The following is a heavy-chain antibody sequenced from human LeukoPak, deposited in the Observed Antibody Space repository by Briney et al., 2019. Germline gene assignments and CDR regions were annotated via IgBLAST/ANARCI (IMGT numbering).Heavy chain of an antibody. V-gene: IGHV3-30-3*01. D-gene: IGHD6-19*01. Sequence: GRSLRLSCAASGFTFSSYAMHWVRQAPGKGLEWVAVISYDGSNKYYADSVKGRFTISRDNSKNTLYLQMNSLRAEDTAVYYCASAYSSGSGGPNYYYYYMDVWGKGTTVTVSS. CDR1: GFTFSSYA. J-gene: IGHJ6*03. CDR3: ASAYSSGSGGPNYYYYYMDV. CDR2: ISYDGSNK.